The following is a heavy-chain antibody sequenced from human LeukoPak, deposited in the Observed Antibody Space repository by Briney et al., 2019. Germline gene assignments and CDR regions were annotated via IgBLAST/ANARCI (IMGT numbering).Heavy chain of an antibody. CDR3: ARGLKRYDFWSGPTRFDP. D-gene: IGHD3-3*01. V-gene: IGHV4-34*01. J-gene: IGHJ5*02. CDR1: GDSLSSYY. CDR2: INHSGST. Sequence: SETLSLTCSVSGDSLSSYYWSWIRQPPGKGLEWIGEINHSGSTNYNPSLKSRVTISVDTSKNQFSLKLSSVTAADTAVYYCARGLKRYDFWSGPTRFDPWGQGTLVTVSS.